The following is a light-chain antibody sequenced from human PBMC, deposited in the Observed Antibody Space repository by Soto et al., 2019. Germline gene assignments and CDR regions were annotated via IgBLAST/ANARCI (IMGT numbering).Light chain of an antibody. CDR2: SDN. V-gene: IGLV1-47*02. CDR1: SANIGHNY. CDR3: VSWDDSLSGLV. J-gene: IGLJ1*01. Sequence: QSVLTQSPSASGTPGQRVTISCSGRSANIGHNYVCWYQQLPGTAPKLLIYSDNQRPSGVPDRFSGSKSGSSASLAISGLRSEDEADYFCVSWDDSLSGLVFGTGTKLTVL.